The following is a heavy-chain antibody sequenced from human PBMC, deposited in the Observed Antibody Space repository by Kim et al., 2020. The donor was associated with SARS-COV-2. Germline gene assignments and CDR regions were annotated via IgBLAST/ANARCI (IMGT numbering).Heavy chain of an antibody. J-gene: IGHJ4*02. V-gene: IGHV3-11*01. CDR2: ISSSGSTI. Sequence: GGSLRLSCAASGFTFSDYYMSWIRQAPGKGLEWVSYISSSGSTIYYADSVKGRFTISRDNAKNSLYLQMNSLRAEDTAVYYCARDLALLWFGTHTFDYWGQGTLVTVSS. CDR3: ARDLALLWFGTHTFDY. D-gene: IGHD3-10*01. CDR1: GFTFSDYY.